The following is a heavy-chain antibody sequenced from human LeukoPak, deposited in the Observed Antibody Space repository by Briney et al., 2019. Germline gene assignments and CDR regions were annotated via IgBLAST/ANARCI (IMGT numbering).Heavy chain of an antibody. V-gene: IGHV1-18*01. Sequence: RWASVKVSCKASGYTFTSYGIRWVRQAPGQGLEWMGWISAYNGNTNYAQKLQGRVTMTTDTSTSTAYMELRSLRSDDTAVYYRATYYYDSSGYSYYFDYWGQGTLVTVSS. CDR2: ISAYNGNT. CDR1: GYTFTSYG. CDR3: ATYYYDSSGYSYYFDY. D-gene: IGHD3-22*01. J-gene: IGHJ4*02.